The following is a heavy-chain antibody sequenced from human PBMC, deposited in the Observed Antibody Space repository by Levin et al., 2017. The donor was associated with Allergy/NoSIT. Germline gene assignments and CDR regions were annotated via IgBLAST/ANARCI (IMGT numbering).Heavy chain of an antibody. CDR1: GGTFSTHA. CDR3: AKNCPGRGSYYYYGMDV. J-gene: IGHJ6*02. V-gene: IGHV1-69*13. CDR2: IIPIFGTA. D-gene: IGHD3-10*01. Sequence: SVKVSCKASGGTFSTHAISWVRQAPGQGLECMGSIIPIFGTANYAQKFQGRVTITADESTSTVYMELRSLTSEDTAVYYCAKNCPGRGSYYYYGMDVWGQGTTVSVSS.